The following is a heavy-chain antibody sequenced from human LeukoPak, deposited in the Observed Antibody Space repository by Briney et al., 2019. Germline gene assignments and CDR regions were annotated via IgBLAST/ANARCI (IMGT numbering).Heavy chain of an antibody. V-gene: IGHV4-61*02. Sequence: SQTLSLTCTVSGDSISSGDYYWSWIRQPAGKGLEWIGRIYTSGSTNYNPSLKSRVTISVDTSKNQFSLKLTSVTAADTAVYYCARGPYKYDGSGAFDIWGQGTKVTVSS. J-gene: IGHJ3*02. CDR3: ARGPYKYDGSGAFDI. CDR1: GDSISSGDYY. D-gene: IGHD3-22*01. CDR2: IYTSGST.